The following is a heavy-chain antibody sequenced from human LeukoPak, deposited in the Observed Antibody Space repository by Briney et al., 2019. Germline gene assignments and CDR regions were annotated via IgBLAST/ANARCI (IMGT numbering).Heavy chain of an antibody. J-gene: IGHJ4*02. V-gene: IGHV1-18*01. Sequence: ASVKVSCKASGYTFTSYGISWVRQAPGQGLEWMGWISAYNGNTNYAQKLQGRVTMTTDTSTSTAYMELRSLRSDDTAVYYCARVPSSSGWYVGVDYWGQGTLVTVSS. CDR2: ISAYNGNT. CDR1: GYTFTSYG. D-gene: IGHD6-19*01. CDR3: ARVPSSSGWYVGVDY.